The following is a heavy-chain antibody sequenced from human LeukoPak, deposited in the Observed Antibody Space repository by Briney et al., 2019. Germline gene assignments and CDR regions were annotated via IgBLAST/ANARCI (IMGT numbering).Heavy chain of an antibody. V-gene: IGHV4-59*01. CDR2: IYYSGST. J-gene: IGHJ6*02. Sequence: SETLSLTCTVSGGSISSYYWSWIRQPPGKGLEWIGYIYYSGSTNYNPSLKSRVTISVDTSKNQFSLKLSSVTAADTAVYYCAREHPAVAGTYYYYYYGMDVWGQGTTVTVSS. D-gene: IGHD6-19*01. CDR3: AREHPAVAGTYYYYYYGMDV. CDR1: GGSISSYY.